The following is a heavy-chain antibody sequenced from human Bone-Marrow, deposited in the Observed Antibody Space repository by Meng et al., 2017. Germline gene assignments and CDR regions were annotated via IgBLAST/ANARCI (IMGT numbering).Heavy chain of an antibody. D-gene: IGHD6-13*01. CDR2: LSRDGSTT. CDR3: ARDMHSSWYFPSDAFDV. CDR1: GFTFSNYW. Sequence: GESLKISCAASGFTFSNYWMHWVRQAPGKGLVWVSRLSRDGSTTAYAGSVKGRFTISRDNAKNTLFLQMNSLTAEGTAVYYCARDMHSSWYFPSDAFDVWGQGTMVTVSS. J-gene: IGHJ3*01. V-gene: IGHV3-74*01.